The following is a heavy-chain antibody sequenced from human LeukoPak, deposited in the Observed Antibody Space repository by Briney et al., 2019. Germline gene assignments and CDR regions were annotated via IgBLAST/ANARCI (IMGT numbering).Heavy chain of an antibody. Sequence: GWSLRLSCAASGFPFSSHGMSLVRQAPGKGLEWVSGIIGGGGSTYYADSGKGSFTISGDNSRTTLFLQMNSLRAEDTAVYYCAHGAMYQLDYWGQGTLVTVSS. D-gene: IGHD2-2*01. CDR2: IIGGGGST. CDR1: GFPFSSHG. J-gene: IGHJ4*02. CDR3: AHGAMYQLDY. V-gene: IGHV3-23*01.